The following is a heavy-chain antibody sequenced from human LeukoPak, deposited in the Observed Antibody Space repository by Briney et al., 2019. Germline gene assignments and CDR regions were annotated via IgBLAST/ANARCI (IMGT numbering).Heavy chain of an antibody. V-gene: IGHV3-21*06. D-gene: IGHD6-13*01. CDR1: GFTVTSNY. Sequence: GGSLRLSCAASGFTVTSNYMNWVRQAPGKGLEWVSSISRNSRYIYYADSMRGRFTISRDNAKNSLYLQMNSLKPEDTAVYYCARVAEAAAFDSWGQGTLVTVSS. J-gene: IGHJ4*02. CDR3: ARVAEAAAFDS. CDR2: ISRNSRYI.